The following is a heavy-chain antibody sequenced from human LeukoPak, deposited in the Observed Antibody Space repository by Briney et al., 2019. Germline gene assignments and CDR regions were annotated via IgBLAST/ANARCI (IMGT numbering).Heavy chain of an antibody. CDR2: VSHDTRTK. D-gene: IGHD5-12*01. J-gene: IGHJ4*02. CDR3: ARAIVGTENFDY. V-gene: IGHV3-30*10. CDR1: GVSFSTYA. Sequence: GGSLRLSCTGSGVSFSTYAMHGVRQATGKGLEWVAVVSHDTRTKYYTDSLKGRFTISRDNSKNTLYLQMNGLRTDDTAVYYCARAIVGTENFDYWGQGTLVTVSS.